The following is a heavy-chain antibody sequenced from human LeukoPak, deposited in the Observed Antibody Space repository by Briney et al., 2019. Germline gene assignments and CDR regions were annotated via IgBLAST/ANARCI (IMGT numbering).Heavy chain of an antibody. CDR3: ARGYDSSGYFDI. Sequence: SETLSLTCTVSGGSISGYYWSWIRQPPGKGLEWIGYIYYSGSTNYNPSLKSRVTISVDTSKNQFSLKLSSVTAADTAVYYCARGYDSSGYFDIWGQGTMVTVSS. CDR2: IYYSGST. V-gene: IGHV4-59*01. CDR1: GGSISGYY. J-gene: IGHJ3*02. D-gene: IGHD3-22*01.